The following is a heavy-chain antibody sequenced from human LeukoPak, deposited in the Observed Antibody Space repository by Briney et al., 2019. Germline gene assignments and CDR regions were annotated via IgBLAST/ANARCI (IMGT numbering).Heavy chain of an antibody. J-gene: IGHJ4*02. CDR2: IYYSGST. V-gene: IGHV4-39*01. D-gene: IGHD3-22*01. Sequence: SETLSLTCTLSVGSLSSSSYYGGWVRQPPGKGREWLGSIYYSGSTYYNPSRKSRVTISVDTSRNQFSLKLSSVTAADTAAYYCARAGYYYDSSGYYYEPFDYWGQGTLVTVSS. CDR1: VGSLSSSSYY. CDR3: ARAGYYYDSSGYYYEPFDY.